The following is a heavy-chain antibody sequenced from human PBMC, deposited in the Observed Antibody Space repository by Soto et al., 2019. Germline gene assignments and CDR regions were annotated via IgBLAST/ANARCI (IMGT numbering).Heavy chain of an antibody. CDR3: AKDKGGSGSITYIFDS. V-gene: IGHV4-31*03. CDR2: IYYSGST. J-gene: IGHJ5*01. D-gene: IGHD3-10*01. Sequence: QVQLQESGPGLVKPSQTLSLTCTVSGGSISSGGYYWGWIRQYPGKGLEWIGSIYYSGSTYYNPSLRSRVTISVDPSRNQSSLKLSSVTAADTAMYDCAKDKGGSGSITYIFDSWGQGTLVTVSS. CDR1: GGSISSGGYY.